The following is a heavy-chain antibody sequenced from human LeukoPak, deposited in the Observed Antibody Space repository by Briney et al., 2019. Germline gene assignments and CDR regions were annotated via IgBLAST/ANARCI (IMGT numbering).Heavy chain of an antibody. CDR1: GFTFSSYA. Sequence: GRSLRLSCAASGFTFSSYAMHWVRQAPGKGLEWVAVISYDGSNKYYADSVKGRFTISRDNSKNTLYLQMNSLRAEDTAVYYCARAHQFDREALDIWGQGTMVTVSS. J-gene: IGHJ3*02. CDR3: ARAHQFDREALDI. D-gene: IGHD3-9*01. V-gene: IGHV3-30-3*01. CDR2: ISYDGSNK.